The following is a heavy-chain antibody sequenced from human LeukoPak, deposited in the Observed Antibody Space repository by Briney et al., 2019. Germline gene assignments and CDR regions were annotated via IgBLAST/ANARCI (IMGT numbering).Heavy chain of an antibody. CDR2: IYYSGST. V-gene: IGHV4-30-4*08. Sequence: SETLSLTCTVSGGSISSGDYYWSWIRQPPGKGLEWIGYIYYSGSTYYNPSLKSRVTISVDTSKNQFSLKLSSVTAADTAVYYCAGAYSSSTSCYDPWGQGTLVTVSS. J-gene: IGHJ5*02. CDR1: GGSISSGDYY. D-gene: IGHD2-2*01. CDR3: AGAYSSSTSCYDP.